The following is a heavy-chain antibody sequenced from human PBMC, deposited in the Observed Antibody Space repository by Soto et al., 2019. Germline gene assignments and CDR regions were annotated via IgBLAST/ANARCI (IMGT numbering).Heavy chain of an antibody. J-gene: IGHJ4*02. Sequence: SVKVSCKASGGTFRNYALSWVRQAPGQGLEWMGGIIPIFDTANYAQKFQGRVTITADESTSTAYMELSSLRSEDTAVYYCARDDLFGVSTHSSSGDYWGQGTLVTVSS. CDR2: IIPIFDTA. V-gene: IGHV1-69*13. CDR1: GGTFRNYA. D-gene: IGHD3-10*02. CDR3: ARDDLFGVSTHSSSGDY.